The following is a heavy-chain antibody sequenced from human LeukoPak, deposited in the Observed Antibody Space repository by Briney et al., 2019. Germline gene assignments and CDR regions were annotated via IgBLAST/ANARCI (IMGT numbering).Heavy chain of an antibody. CDR1: GYTFTSYG. D-gene: IGHD6-13*01. J-gene: IGHJ6*04. Sequence: SVKVSCKASGYTFTSYGISRVRQAPGQGLEWMGLGSAYNGNTNYAQKLQGRVTMTTDTSTSTAYMELRSLRSDDTAVYYCARETRNIAATGYYYYGMDVWGKGTTVTVSS. V-gene: IGHV1-18*04. CDR3: ARETRNIAATGYYYYGMDV. CDR2: GSAYNGNT.